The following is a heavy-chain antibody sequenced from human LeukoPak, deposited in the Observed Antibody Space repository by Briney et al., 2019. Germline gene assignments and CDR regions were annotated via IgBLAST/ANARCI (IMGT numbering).Heavy chain of an antibody. V-gene: IGHV4-59*01. CDR3: ARGRGFWGSGSTDY. J-gene: IGHJ4*02. D-gene: IGHD3-10*01. CDR2: IYYSGTT. CDR1: GGSISSYY. Sequence: PSETLSLTCTVSGGSISSYYWSWIRQPPGKGLEWIAYIYYSGTTNYNPSLKSRVTISVDTSKNQFSLKLSSVTAADTAVYYCARGRGFWGSGSTDYWGQGTLVTVSS.